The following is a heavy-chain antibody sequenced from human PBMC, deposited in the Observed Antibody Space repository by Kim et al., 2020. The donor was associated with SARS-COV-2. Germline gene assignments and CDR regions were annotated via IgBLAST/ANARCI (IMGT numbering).Heavy chain of an antibody. Sequence: SETLSLTCAVYGGSFSGYYWSWIRQPPGKGLEWIGEINHSGSTNYNPSLKSRVTISVDTSKNQFSLKLSSVTAADTAVYYCARGSPYTIFGVAVIYYYGMDVWGQGTTVTVSS. D-gene: IGHD3-3*01. CDR3: ARGSPYTIFGVAVIYYYGMDV. CDR2: INHSGST. V-gene: IGHV4-34*01. J-gene: IGHJ6*02. CDR1: GGSFSGYY.